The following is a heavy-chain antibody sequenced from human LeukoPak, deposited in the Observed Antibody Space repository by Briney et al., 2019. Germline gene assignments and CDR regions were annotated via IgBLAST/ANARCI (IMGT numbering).Heavy chain of an antibody. Sequence: PSETLSLTCTVSGVSVSSGSYYWSWIRQPPGKGLEWIGYIYYSGSTNYNPSLKSRVTISVDTSKNQFSLKLSSVTAADTAVYYCARDRVTIFEVVNRDYYYGMDVWGQGTTVTVSS. V-gene: IGHV4-61*01. CDR3: ARDRVTIFEVVNRDYYYGMDV. J-gene: IGHJ6*02. CDR2: IYYSGST. CDR1: GVSVSSGSYY. D-gene: IGHD3-3*01.